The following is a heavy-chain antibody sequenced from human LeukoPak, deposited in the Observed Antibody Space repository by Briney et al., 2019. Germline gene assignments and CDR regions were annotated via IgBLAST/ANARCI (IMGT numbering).Heavy chain of an antibody. Sequence: PGGSLRLSCAASGFTVSNNYMNWVRQAPGKGLEWVSIIYSSGNTYYADSVEGRFTISRDNSKNIVYLQMSGLRAEDTALYYCARGVTNIAVGDYWGQGILVTVSS. CDR2: IYSSGNT. CDR3: ARGVTNIAVGDY. CDR1: GFTVSNNY. J-gene: IGHJ4*02. V-gene: IGHV3-53*01. D-gene: IGHD6-19*01.